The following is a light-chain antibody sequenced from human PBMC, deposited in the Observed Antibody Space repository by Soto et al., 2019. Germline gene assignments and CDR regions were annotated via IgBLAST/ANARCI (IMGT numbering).Light chain of an antibody. Sequence: EFVLTQSPGTQSLSPGERATLSCRASQSVSSTYLAWYQQKPGQAPRLLIYGASSRATGIPDRFSGSGSGTDFTLTISRLEPEDFAVYYCQQYGDSPPYTFGQGTNLEIK. CDR2: GAS. CDR1: QSVSSTY. V-gene: IGKV3-20*01. J-gene: IGKJ2*01. CDR3: QQYGDSPPYT.